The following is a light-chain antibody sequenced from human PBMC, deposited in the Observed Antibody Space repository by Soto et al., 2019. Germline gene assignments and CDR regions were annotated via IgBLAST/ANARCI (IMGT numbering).Light chain of an antibody. J-gene: IGLJ1*01. V-gene: IGLV2-14*01. Sequence: QSVLTQPASVSGTPGQSITISCTGSNSDVGIYDFVSWHQHHPGRAPKLIVSEVSHRPSGVSNRFSGSKSGNTASLTISGLQSEDEADYYCISYTSDDGRYVFGTGTKLTVL. CDR2: EVS. CDR1: NSDVGIYDF. CDR3: ISYTSDDGRYV.